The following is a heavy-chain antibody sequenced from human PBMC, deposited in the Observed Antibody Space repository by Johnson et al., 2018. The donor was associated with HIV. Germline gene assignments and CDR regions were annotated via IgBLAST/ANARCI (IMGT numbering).Heavy chain of an antibody. CDR3: ASLVPYYYGRGAFDI. CDR2: ISSRGTTI. D-gene: IGHD3-10*01. V-gene: IGHV3-11*01. CDR1: GFIFSDSY. Sequence: QVQLVESGGGLVKPGGSLRLSCAASGFIFSDSYMTWIRQAPGKGLELVSYISSRGTTIYDADSVRGRFTISRDNAKNSLYLQMNSLRAEDTALYYCASLVPYYYGRGAFDIWGQGTMVTVSS. J-gene: IGHJ3*02.